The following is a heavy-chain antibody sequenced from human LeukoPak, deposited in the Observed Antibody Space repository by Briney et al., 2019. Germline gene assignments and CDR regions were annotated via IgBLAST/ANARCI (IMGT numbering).Heavy chain of an antibody. J-gene: IGHJ3*02. V-gene: IGHV4-38-2*01. CDR3: ARAHDDSSGLRLGAFDI. D-gene: IGHD3-22*01. CDR1: GYSISSGYY. Sequence: PSETLSLTCAISGYSISSGYYWGWIRQPPGKGLEWIGSIYHSGSTYYNPSLKSRVTISVDTSKNQFSLKLSSVTAADTAVYYCARAHDDSSGLRLGAFDIWGQGTMVTVSS. CDR2: IYHSGST.